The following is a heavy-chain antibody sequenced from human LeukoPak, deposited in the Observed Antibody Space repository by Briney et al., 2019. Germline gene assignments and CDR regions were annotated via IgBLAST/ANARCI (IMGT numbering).Heavy chain of an antibody. CDR3: ARATYYYDSSGYRAVYYFDY. D-gene: IGHD3-22*01. CDR2: INSDGSIT. CDR1: GFTFSSYW. J-gene: IGHJ4*02. V-gene: IGHV3-74*01. Sequence: GGSLRLSCAASGFTFSSYWMHWVRQAPGKGLVWVSRINSDGSITTYADSVKGRFTISRDNAKNTLYLQMNSLRAEDTAVYYRARATYYYDSSGYRAVYYFDYWGQGTLVTVSS.